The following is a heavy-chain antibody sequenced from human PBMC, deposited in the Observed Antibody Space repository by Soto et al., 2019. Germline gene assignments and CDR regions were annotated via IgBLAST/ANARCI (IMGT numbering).Heavy chain of an antibody. Sequence: SETLSLTCAVYGGSFSGYYWSWIRQPPGKGLEWIGEINHSGSTNYNPSLKSRVTISVDTSKNQFSLKLSSVTAADTAVYYCASLVAAAGVRSDYYYYGMDVWGQGTTVTVSS. D-gene: IGHD6-13*01. V-gene: IGHV4-34*01. CDR2: INHSGST. CDR1: GGSFSGYY. CDR3: ASLVAAAGVRSDYYYYGMDV. J-gene: IGHJ6*02.